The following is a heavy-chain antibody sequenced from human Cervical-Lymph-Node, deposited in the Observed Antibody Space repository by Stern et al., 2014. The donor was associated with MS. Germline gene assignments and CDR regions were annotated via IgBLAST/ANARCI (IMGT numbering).Heavy chain of an antibody. J-gene: IGHJ4*02. Sequence: EDQLVESGGGLVQPGGSLRLSCAASGLTFSSYALSWVRQAPGKGLEWVSTITVSGGSTYSADSVKGRFTISRDNSKNTLYLQMTSLRAEDTAIYYCASNPVNSFGFVYRYFDYWGQGTLVSVSS. D-gene: IGHD5-18*01. CDR3: ASNPVNSFGFVYRYFDY. CDR2: ITVSGGST. CDR1: GLTFSSYA. V-gene: IGHV3-23*04.